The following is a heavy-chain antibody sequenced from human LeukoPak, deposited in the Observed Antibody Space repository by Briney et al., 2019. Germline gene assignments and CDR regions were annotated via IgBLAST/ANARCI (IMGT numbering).Heavy chain of an antibody. D-gene: IGHD6-13*01. V-gene: IGHV3-30-3*01. Sequence: TGGSLRLSCAASGFTFSSYAMHWVRQAPGKGLEWVAVISYDGSNKYYADSVKGRFTISRDNSKNTLYLQMNSLRAEDTAVYYCARDGDGEQQLGSCFDYWGQGTLVTVSS. CDR2: ISYDGSNK. J-gene: IGHJ4*02. CDR3: ARDGDGEQQLGSCFDY. CDR1: GFTFSSYA.